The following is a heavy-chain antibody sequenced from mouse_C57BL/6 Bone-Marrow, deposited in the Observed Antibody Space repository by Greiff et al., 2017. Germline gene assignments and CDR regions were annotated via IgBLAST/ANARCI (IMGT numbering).Heavy chain of an antibody. Sequence: QVQLQQPGAELVKPGASVKMSCKASGYTFTSYWITWVKQRPGQGLEWIGDIYPGSGSTNYNEKLKSKATLTVDTSSSTAYMQLSSLTSEDSAVYYCARDHYGYGWFAYWGQGTLVTVSA. CDR1: GYTFTSYW. J-gene: IGHJ3*01. CDR3: ARDHYGYGWFAY. V-gene: IGHV1-55*01. D-gene: IGHD2-2*01. CDR2: IYPGSGST.